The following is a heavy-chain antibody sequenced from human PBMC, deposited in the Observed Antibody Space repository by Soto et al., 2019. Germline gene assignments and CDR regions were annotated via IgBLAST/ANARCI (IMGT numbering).Heavy chain of an antibody. CDR3: ARELAYCSGGSCYMEGAFDI. J-gene: IGHJ3*02. CDR1: GGSISNYY. CDR2: IHYTGST. V-gene: IGHV4-59*12. D-gene: IGHD2-15*01. Sequence: SETLSLTCTVSGGSISNYYLNWIRQPPGKGLEWIGYIHYTGSTNYNPSLKSRITILVDTSKNQFSLKMNSVTAADTAVYYCARELAYCSGGSCYMEGAFDIWGQGTMVTVSS.